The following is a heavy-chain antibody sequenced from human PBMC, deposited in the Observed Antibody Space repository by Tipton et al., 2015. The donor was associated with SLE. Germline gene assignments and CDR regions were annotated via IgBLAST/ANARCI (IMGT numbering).Heavy chain of an antibody. CDR1: GGSISSSSYY. D-gene: IGHD6-13*01. CDR2: IYYSGST. J-gene: IGHJ6*02. V-gene: IGHV4-39*07. CDR3: AGLYSSSWLPFGYYYYGMYV. Sequence: TLSLTCTVSGGSISSSSYYWGWIRQPPGKGLEWIGSIYYSGSTYYNPSFKSRVTISVDTSKNQFSLKLSSVTAADTAVYYCAGLYSSSWLPFGYYYYGMYVWGQGTTVTVSS.